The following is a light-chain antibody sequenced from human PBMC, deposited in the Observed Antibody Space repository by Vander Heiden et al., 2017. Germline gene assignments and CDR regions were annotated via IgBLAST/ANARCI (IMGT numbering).Light chain of an antibody. J-gene: IGKJ2*01. CDR1: QSVSSN. Sequence: EIVMTQSPATLSVSPGERATLSCRASQSVSSNLAWYQQKPGQAPRLLIYGASTRATGIQDRFSGSGSGTDFTLTISSLQSEDFAGYDGQLHDTFGQGTKLEIK. CDR2: GAS. CDR3: QLHDT. V-gene: IGKV3-15*01.